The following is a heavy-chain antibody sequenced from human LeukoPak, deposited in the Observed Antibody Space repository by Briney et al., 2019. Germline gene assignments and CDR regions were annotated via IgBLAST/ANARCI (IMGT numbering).Heavy chain of an antibody. D-gene: IGHD3-10*01. CDR1: GFTFNGYA. V-gene: IGHV3-23*01. CDR3: AKDGIDSGDPNGFDP. J-gene: IGHJ5*02. CDR2: ISGSGGST. Sequence: GGSLRLSCAASGFTFNGYAMSWVRQAAGKGLEWVSSISGSGGSTYYADSVKGRFTISRDSSKNMLYLQMNTLRAEDTAIYYCAKDGIDSGDPNGFDPWGQGTLVTVSS.